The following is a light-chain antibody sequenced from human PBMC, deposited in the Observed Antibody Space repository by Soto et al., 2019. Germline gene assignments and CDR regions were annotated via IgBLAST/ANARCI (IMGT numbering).Light chain of an antibody. J-gene: IGKJ1*01. Sequence: EIVLTQSPGTLSLSPGERATLSCRASQSVSSSYLAWYQQKPGQAPRLLIYGSSSRATSIPERFSGSGSGTDFTLTIRRLEPEDFTVYYCQQYGSSRSFGQRTKVEIK. CDR1: QSVSSSY. CDR2: GSS. CDR3: QQYGSSRS. V-gene: IGKV3-20*01.